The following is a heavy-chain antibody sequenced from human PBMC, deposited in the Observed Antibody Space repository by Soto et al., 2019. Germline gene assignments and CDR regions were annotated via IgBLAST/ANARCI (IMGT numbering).Heavy chain of an antibody. Sequence: EVQLLESGGGLVQPGGSLRLSCAASGLPFSSHAMSWVRQAPGKGLERVSRISISGGNTYYADSVRGRFTISRDNSKNTLYLHMNSLTAEDTAIYYCANERRPNDYWGQGPLVTVSS. CDR1: GLPFSSHA. J-gene: IGHJ4*02. CDR3: ANERRPNDY. CDR2: ISISGGNT. V-gene: IGHV3-23*01.